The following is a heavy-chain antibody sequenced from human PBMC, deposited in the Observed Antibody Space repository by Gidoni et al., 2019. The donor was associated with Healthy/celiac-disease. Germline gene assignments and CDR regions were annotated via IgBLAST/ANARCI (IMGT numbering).Heavy chain of an antibody. Sequence: QVQLVQSGAEVKKPGASVKVSCKASGYTFTGYYMHWLRQAPGQGLEWMGWINPNSGGTNYAQKFQGRVTMTRDTSISTAYMELSRLRSDDTAVYYCAREDMVAAAGGWFDPWGQGTLVTVSS. V-gene: IGHV1-2*02. CDR2: INPNSGGT. D-gene: IGHD6-13*01. CDR1: GYTFTGYY. CDR3: AREDMVAAAGGWFDP. J-gene: IGHJ5*02.